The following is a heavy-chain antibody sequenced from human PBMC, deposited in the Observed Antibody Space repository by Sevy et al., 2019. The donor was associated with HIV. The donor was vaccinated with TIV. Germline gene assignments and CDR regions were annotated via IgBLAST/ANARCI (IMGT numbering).Heavy chain of an antibody. CDR1: DGSLSGYY. D-gene: IGHD2-2*01. CDR2: INESGIV. Sequence: SETLSLTCAVHDGSLSGYYWNWIRQLPGKELEWIGEINESGIVYYNPSLKSRVTISVDTSKKQFSLKLNSVTAADTAVYFCARSPPVVVVPGAPSWFDPWGQGTLVTVSS. V-gene: IGHV4-34*01. J-gene: IGHJ5*02. CDR3: ARSPPVVVVPGAPSWFDP.